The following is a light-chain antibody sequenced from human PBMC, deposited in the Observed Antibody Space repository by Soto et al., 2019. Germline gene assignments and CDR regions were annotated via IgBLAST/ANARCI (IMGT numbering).Light chain of an antibody. V-gene: IGKV2-28*01. CDR2: LGS. Sequence: DIVMTQSPLSLPVTPGEPASISCRSSQSLLQSNGYNYLDWYLQKPGQSPQLLIYLGSNRASGDPDRFSGSGSGADFTLKIGRVEADDVGVYYGMQALQSHWTFGQGTKVEIK. J-gene: IGKJ1*01. CDR1: QSLLQSNGYNY. CDR3: MQALQSHWT.